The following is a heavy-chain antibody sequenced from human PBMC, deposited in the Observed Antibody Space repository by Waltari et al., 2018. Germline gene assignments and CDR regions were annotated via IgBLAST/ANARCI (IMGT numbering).Heavy chain of an antibody. CDR3: ARRSMTVTSFDF. CDR2: LHYSGTS. CDR1: GASVTSYS. J-gene: IGHJ4*02. V-gene: IGHV4-59*02. Sequence: QVQLQQSGPGLVKPSETLSLTCTVSGASVTSYSGSWIRQTPRQGREWLGHLHYSGTSKYNPSVKCRVTFSVDTSKNQFYVNITAVTAADTAVYYCARRSMTVTSFDFWGQGTLVTVSS. D-gene: IGHD4-17*01.